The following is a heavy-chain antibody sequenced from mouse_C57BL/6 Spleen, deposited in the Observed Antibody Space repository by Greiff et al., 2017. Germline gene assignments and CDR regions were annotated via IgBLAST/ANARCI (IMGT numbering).Heavy chain of an antibody. J-gene: IGHJ2*01. CDR1: GFNFKDYY. D-gene: IGHD1-1*01. CDR2: IDPGDSET. CDR3: ARLDYYGSCHYFDY. V-gene: IGHV14-2*01. Sequence: EVQLQESGAELVKPGASVKLSCTASGFNFKDYYMHWVKQRTEQGLEWIGRIDPGDSETKYAPNFQGKATITADTSSNTAYLHLSSLTSDDTAVYDCARLDYYGSCHYFDYWGQGTTLTVSS.